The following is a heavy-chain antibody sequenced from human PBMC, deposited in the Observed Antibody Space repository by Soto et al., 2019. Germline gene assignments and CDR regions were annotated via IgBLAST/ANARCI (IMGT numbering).Heavy chain of an antibody. Sequence: PGGSLRLSCAASGLSVNDNSMSWVRQAPGKGLEWVSVIYGDGRIYYADFVRGRFTVSREKSKNTLFLQMGRLRVDDTAVYYCARTRLYDASGYYYYYYGMDVWGQGTTVTVSS. CDR2: IYGDGRI. V-gene: IGHV3-53*01. CDR3: ARTRLYDASGYYYYYYGMDV. CDR1: GLSVNDNS. J-gene: IGHJ6*02. D-gene: IGHD3-22*01.